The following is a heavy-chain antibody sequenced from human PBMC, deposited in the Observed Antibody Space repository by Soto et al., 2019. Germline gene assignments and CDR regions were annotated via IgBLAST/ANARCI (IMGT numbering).Heavy chain of an antibody. D-gene: IGHD1-7*01. CDR1: GGSISSGGYS. CDR3: ARGITGTTGYYGMDV. Sequence: SETLSLTCAVSGGSISSGGYSWSWIRQPPGKGLEWIGYIYHSGSTYYNPSLKSRVTISVDRSKNQFSLKLSSVTAAGTAVYYCARGITGTTGYYGMDVWGQGTTVTVSS. V-gene: IGHV4-30-2*01. J-gene: IGHJ6*02. CDR2: IYHSGST.